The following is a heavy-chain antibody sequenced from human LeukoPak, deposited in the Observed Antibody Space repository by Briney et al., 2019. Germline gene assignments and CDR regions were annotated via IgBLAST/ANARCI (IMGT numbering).Heavy chain of an antibody. D-gene: IGHD4-11*01. CDR2: MYYSGTT. CDR1: GGSISSTRCY. V-gene: IGHV4-39*01. J-gene: IGHJ4*02. CDR3: ARYWGYNSNRSLDS. Sequence: SETLSLTCTVSGGSISSTRCYWGWIRQPPGKGLEWIGSMYYSGTTYNNPSLKSRVTISIDTSKNQFSLKLRSVTAADTALYYCARYWGYNSNRSLDSWGQGARLTVSS.